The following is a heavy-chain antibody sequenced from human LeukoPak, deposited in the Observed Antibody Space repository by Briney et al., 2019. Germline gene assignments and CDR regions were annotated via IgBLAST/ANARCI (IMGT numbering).Heavy chain of an antibody. Sequence: PSETLSLTCTVSGGSISSYYWSWIRQPPGEGLVWIGYIYYSGSTNYNPSLKGRVTISGDTSKNQFSLKLCSVTAADTAVYYCARESSSGWYSFDYWGQGTLVTVSS. CDR3: ARESSSGWYSFDY. V-gene: IGHV4-59*12. J-gene: IGHJ4*02. CDR1: GGSISSYY. D-gene: IGHD6-19*01. CDR2: IYYSGST.